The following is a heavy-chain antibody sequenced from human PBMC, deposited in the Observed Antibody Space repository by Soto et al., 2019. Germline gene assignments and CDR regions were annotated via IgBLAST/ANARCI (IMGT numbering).Heavy chain of an antibody. Sequence: TGGSLRLSCAASGFTFNTYGMHWVRQAPGKGLEWVAVISYDGSNKDYADSVKGRFTISRDNSKNTLYLQMNTLRAEDTAVYYCAKDNWRETTLGAFDIWGQGTMVTVS. V-gene: IGHV3-30*18. CDR2: ISYDGSNK. J-gene: IGHJ3*02. D-gene: IGHD1-20*01. CDR1: GFTFNTYG. CDR3: AKDNWRETTLGAFDI.